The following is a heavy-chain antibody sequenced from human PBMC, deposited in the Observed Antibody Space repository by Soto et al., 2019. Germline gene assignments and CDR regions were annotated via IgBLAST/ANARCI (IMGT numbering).Heavy chain of an antibody. D-gene: IGHD3-10*01. J-gene: IGHJ4*02. V-gene: IGHV1-18*01. CDR2: IGPYTGVT. CDR1: GYTFSTYA. Sequence: QVQLVQSGTEVKNPRASVKVSCKASGYTFSTYAFSWVRQAPGQGLDWMGWIGPYTGVTNYAQQFRGRVTMTTDTSTSTAYLELRSLTSDDTAVYYCARDGDGPGRHYDYWGQGTLITVSS. CDR3: ARDGDGPGRHYDY.